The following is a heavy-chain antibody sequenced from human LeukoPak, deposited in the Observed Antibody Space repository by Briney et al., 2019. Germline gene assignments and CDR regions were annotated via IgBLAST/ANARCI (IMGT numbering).Heavy chain of an antibody. CDR2: IRGSGGST. V-gene: IGHV3-23*01. J-gene: IGHJ3*02. Sequence: PGGSLRLSCAASGFTFSSYAMSWVRQAPGKGLEWVSGIRGSGGSTFYADSVKGRFTISRDNSKNTLYLQMNSLRAEDTAVYYCARDYDAFDIWGQGTMVTVSS. CDR3: ARDYDAFDI. CDR1: GFTFSSYA.